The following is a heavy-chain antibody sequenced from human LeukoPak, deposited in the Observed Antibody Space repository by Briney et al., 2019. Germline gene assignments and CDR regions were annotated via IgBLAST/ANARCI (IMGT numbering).Heavy chain of an antibody. Sequence: GGSLRLSCAASGFTFSSYAMHWVRQAPGKGLEWVAVISYDGSNKYYADSVKGRFTISRDNAKNSLYLQMNSLRAEDTAAYYCARVMGLAAAGTYYYYGMDVWGQGTTVTVSS. J-gene: IGHJ6*02. CDR1: GFTFSSYA. CDR2: ISYDGSNK. D-gene: IGHD6-13*01. V-gene: IGHV3-30-3*01. CDR3: ARVMGLAAAGTYYYYGMDV.